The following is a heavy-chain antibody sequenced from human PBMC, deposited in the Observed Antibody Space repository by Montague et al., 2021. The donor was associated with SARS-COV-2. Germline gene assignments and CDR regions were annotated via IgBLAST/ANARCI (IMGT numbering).Heavy chain of an antibody. CDR1: GYSISSGYY. D-gene: IGHD4-11*01. CDR2: IYHSGST. CDR3: AVNSNYYYYYGMDV. V-gene: IGHV4-38-2*02. Sequence: ETLSLTCTVSGYSISSGYYWGWIRQPPGQGLEWIGSIYHSGSTYYNPSLKSRVTISVDTSKNQFSLKLSSVTAADTAVYYCAVNSNYYYYYGMDVWGQGTTVTVSS. J-gene: IGHJ6*02.